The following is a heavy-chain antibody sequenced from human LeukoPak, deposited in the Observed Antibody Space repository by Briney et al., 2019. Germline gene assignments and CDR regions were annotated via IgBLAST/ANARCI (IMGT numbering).Heavy chain of an antibody. CDR2: IYSDGVT. Sequence: PGGSLRLSCAASGFTVGSNYMTWVRQAPGKGLEWVSVIYSDGVTFYADSVKGRFTISRDISKDTQYLQMNSLRVEDTAVYYCARERDGRYFDYWGQGILVTVSS. V-gene: IGHV3-66*01. CDR3: ARERDGRYFDY. J-gene: IGHJ4*02. CDR1: GFTVGSNY.